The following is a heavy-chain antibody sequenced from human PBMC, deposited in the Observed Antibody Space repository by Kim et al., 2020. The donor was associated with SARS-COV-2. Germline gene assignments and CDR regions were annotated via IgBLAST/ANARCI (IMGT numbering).Heavy chain of an antibody. CDR1: GGSISSGGYY. Sequence: SETLSLTCTVSGGSISSGGYYWSWIRQHPGKGLEWIGYIYYSGSTYYNPSLKSRVTISVDTSKNQFSLKLSSVTAADTAVYYCARDGCSGGSCHGTNWFDPWGQGTLVTVSS. CDR3: ARDGCSGGSCHGTNWFDP. V-gene: IGHV4-31*03. D-gene: IGHD2-15*01. CDR2: IYYSGST. J-gene: IGHJ5*02.